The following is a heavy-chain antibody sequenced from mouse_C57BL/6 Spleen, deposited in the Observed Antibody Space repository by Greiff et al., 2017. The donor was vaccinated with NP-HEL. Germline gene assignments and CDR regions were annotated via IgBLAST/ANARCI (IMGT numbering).Heavy chain of an antibody. D-gene: IGHD1-1*01. CDR1: GYAFSSYW. CDR2: IYPGDGDT. J-gene: IGHJ4*01. Sequence: VQLQQSGAELVKPGASVKISCKASGYAFSSYWMNWVKQRPGKGLEWIGHIYPGDGDTNYNGKFKGKATLTVDNSSSTAYMQLSSLTSEDSAVYFCARRAHYYGSSASMDYWGQGTSVTVSS. V-gene: IGHV1-80*01. CDR3: ARRAHYYGSSASMDY.